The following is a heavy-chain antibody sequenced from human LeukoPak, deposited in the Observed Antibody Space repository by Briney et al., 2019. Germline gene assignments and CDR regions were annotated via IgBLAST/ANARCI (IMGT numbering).Heavy chain of an antibody. V-gene: IGHV4-59*01. J-gene: IGHJ4*02. CDR1: GGSISSYY. CDR2: IYYSGST. Sequence: SETLSLTCTVSGGSISSYYWSWIRQPPGKGLEWIGYIYYSGSTNYSPSLKSRVTISVDMSKNQFSLKLSSVTAADTAVYYCARVIGSGWYYFDYWGQGTLVTSSS. CDR3: ARVIGSGWYYFDY. D-gene: IGHD6-19*01.